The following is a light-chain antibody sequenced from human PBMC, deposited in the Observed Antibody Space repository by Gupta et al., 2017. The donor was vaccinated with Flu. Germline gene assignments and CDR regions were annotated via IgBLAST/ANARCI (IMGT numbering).Light chain of an antibody. CDR2: GKS. V-gene: IGLV3-19*01. J-gene: IGLJ2*01. Sequence: SSELTQDPAVSVALGQTVRSTCQGDSLRSYYPSWYQQKPGQAPLLVIYGKSNRPSGIPDRFSGSSSGNTASLTITGAQAEDEADYYCSSRDSSGNHVVFGGGTKLSV. CDR1: SLRSYY. CDR3: SSRDSSGNHVV.